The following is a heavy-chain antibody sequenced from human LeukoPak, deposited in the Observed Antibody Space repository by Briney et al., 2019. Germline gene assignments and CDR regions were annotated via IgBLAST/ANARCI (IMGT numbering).Heavy chain of an antibody. CDR2: IIPMFDTA. J-gene: IGHJ3*01. D-gene: IGHD3-16*01. Sequence: RRASVKVSCKASGYTFTSYGISWVRQAPGQGLEWMGGIIPMFDTANYAQRFQGRLTITADKSTSTGYMELSSLTSEDTAVYYCARADNWEGAKGDWGQGTMVTVSS. CDR3: ARADNWEGAKGD. V-gene: IGHV1-69*06. CDR1: GYTFTSYG.